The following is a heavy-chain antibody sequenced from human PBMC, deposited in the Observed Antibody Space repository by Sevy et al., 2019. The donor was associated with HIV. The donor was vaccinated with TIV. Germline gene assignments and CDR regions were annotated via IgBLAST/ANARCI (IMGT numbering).Heavy chain of an antibody. Sequence: GGSLRLSCAASGFTFSSYSMNWVRQAPGKGLEWVSSISSSSSYIYYADSVKGRFTNSRDNAKNSLYLHMNSLRAEDTSVYYCARETQWPGPFDYWGQRTLVTVSS. D-gene: IGHD6-19*01. J-gene: IGHJ4*02. CDR1: GFTFSSYS. CDR2: ISSSSSYI. V-gene: IGHV3-21*01. CDR3: ARETQWPGPFDY.